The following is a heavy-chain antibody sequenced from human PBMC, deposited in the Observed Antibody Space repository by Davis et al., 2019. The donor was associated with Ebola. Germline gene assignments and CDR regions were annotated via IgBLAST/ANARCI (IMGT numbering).Heavy chain of an antibody. V-gene: IGHV3-11*04. CDR2: ISSSGDTI. CDR1: GFTFADYY. D-gene: IGHD2-21*02. CDR3: VRDPALVVTGGGWFFGL. Sequence: GESLKISCAASGFTFADYYMNWIRQAPGKGLEFVSYISSSGDTIYYADSVKGRFTVSRDNARKSLYLQMNSLRAEDTAVYYCVRDPALVVTGGGWFFGLWGRGTLVTVSS. J-gene: IGHJ2*01.